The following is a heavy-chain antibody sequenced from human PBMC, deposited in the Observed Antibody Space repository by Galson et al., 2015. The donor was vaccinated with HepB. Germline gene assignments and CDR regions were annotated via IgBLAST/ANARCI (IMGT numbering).Heavy chain of an antibody. J-gene: IGHJ4*02. Sequence: SVKVSCKASGYTFTSYYIHWVRQAPGQGLEWMGIINPSGGGTGKSQKFQGRVTMTTDTSTSTVYMELSSLRSDDTAMYYCARDDARGYYSGGDYWGQGTLVTVSS. V-gene: IGHV1-46*01. CDR1: GYTFTSYY. CDR3: ARDDARGYYSGGDY. D-gene: IGHD3-22*01. CDR2: INPSGGGT.